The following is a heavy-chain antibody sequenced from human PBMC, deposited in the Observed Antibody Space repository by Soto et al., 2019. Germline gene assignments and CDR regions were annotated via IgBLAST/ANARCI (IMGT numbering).Heavy chain of an antibody. V-gene: IGHV3-23*01. D-gene: IGHD4-4*01. CDR3: AKDSRDNNYDASDY. CDR2: ITPGGRTS. CDR1: GFTFSNYA. Sequence: PGGSLRLSCAASGFTFSNYAMSWVRQAPGKGLEWVSAITPGGRTSYYADSVKGRFTISRDNSKNTLYLQMNSLRAEDTAIYYCAKDSRDNNYDASDYWGHGTPVTVSS. J-gene: IGHJ4*01.